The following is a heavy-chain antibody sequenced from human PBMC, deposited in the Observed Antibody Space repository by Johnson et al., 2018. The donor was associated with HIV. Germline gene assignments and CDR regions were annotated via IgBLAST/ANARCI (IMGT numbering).Heavy chain of an antibody. CDR3: ASLSDDAFDF. J-gene: IGHJ3*01. V-gene: IGHV3-74*02. CDR2: INSDGRST. CDR1: GIAFSTNW. Sequence: MQLVESGGGVVQPGGSLRLSCVGSGIAFSTNWMHWVRQAPGKGLVWVSRINSDGRSTSYADSVKGRFTISRDNAKNTLYLQMDNLGAEDTAVYYCASLSDDAFDFWGQGTMVIVSS.